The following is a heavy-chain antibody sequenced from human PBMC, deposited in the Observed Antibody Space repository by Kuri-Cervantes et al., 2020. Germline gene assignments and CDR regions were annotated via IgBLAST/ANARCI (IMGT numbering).Heavy chain of an antibody. CDR1: GGSVSSGSYY. CDR3: ARMYYYGSGTVWFDP. V-gene: IGHV4-61*01. CDR2: IYYSGST. D-gene: IGHD3-10*01. J-gene: IGHJ5*02. Sequence: ESLKISCTVSGGSVSSGSYYWSWIRQPPGKGLEWIGYIYYSGSTNYNPSLKSRVTISVDTSKNQFSLKLSSVTAADTAVYYCARMYYYGSGTVWFDPWGQGTLVTVSS.